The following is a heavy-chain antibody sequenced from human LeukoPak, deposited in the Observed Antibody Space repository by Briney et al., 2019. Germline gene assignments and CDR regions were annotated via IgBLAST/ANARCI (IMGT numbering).Heavy chain of an antibody. Sequence: GGSLRLSCAASGFTFSSYAMHWVRQAPGKGLEWVAVISYDGSNKYYADSVKGRFTISRDNSKNTLYLQMNSLRAEDTAVYYCAKDRMTTVTYGYYFDYWGQGTLVTVSS. J-gene: IGHJ4*02. CDR3: AKDRMTTVTYGYYFDY. CDR1: GFTFSSYA. V-gene: IGHV3-30*04. CDR2: ISYDGSNK. D-gene: IGHD4-17*01.